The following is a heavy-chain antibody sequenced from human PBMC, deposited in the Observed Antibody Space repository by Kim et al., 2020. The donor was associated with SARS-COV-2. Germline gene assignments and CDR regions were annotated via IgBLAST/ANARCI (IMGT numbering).Heavy chain of an antibody. Sequence: GRSLRLSCAASGFTFSSYAMHWVRQAPGKGLEWVAVISYDGSNKYYADSVKGRFTISRDNSKNTLYLQMNSLRAEDTAVYYCARAPGGGSGSPFFYYYYG. CDR1: GFTFSSYA. V-gene: IGHV3-30*04. J-gene: IGHJ6*01. CDR3: ARAPGGGSGSPFFYYYYG. D-gene: IGHD3-10*01. CDR2: ISYDGSNK.